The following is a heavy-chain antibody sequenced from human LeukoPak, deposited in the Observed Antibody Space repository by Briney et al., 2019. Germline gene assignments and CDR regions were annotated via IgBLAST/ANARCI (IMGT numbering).Heavy chain of an antibody. J-gene: IGHJ4*02. CDR1: GFTFSSYG. V-gene: IGHV3-30*03. D-gene: IGHD3-22*01. Sequence: GGSLRLSCAASGFTFSSYGMHWVRQAPGKGLEWVATISHGGSNKYYADSVRGRFTISRDNSKNTLYLQMNSLRAEDTAVYYCAAGYYFGDYWGQGTLVTVSS. CDR3: AAGYYFGDY. CDR2: ISHGGSNK.